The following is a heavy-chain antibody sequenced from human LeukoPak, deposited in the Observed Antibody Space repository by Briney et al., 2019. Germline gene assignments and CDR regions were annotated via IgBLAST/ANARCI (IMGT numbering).Heavy chain of an antibody. CDR1: GYTFTSHD. V-gene: IGHV1-8*01. CDR2: MDPNSGNA. CDR3: TRALSGCVLCFDY. Sequence: RASVKVSCKASGYTFTSHDINWVRQATGQGLEWLGWMDPNSGNAGYAQKFQGRVTMTRDTSISTAYMELTSLTSEDTAVYYCTRALSGCVLCFDYWGQGTLVTVSS. J-gene: IGHJ4*02. D-gene: IGHD6-19*01.